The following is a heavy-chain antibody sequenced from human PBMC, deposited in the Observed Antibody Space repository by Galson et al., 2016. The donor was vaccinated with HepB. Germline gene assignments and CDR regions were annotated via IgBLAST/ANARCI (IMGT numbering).Heavy chain of an antibody. CDR2: INSDGSST. Sequence: SLRLSCAASEFTFSNAWMHWVRQAPEKGLVWVSRINSDGSSTNYADSVKGRFTISRDNAKNTLYLQMNSLRAEDTAVYYCAKEGIAASCEGWGQGTLVTVSS. CDR3: AKEGIAASCEG. D-gene: IGHD6-13*01. J-gene: IGHJ4*02. CDR1: EFTFSNAW. V-gene: IGHV3-74*01.